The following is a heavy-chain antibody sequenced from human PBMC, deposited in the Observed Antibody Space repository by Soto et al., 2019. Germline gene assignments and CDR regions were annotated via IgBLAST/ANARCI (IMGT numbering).Heavy chain of an antibody. J-gene: IGHJ5*02. Sequence: PSETLSLTCTVSGGAIISYYCIWIRQPPGKGLEWIVYIYYSGSTNYNPSLKSRVTISVDTSKNQFSLKLSSVTAADTAVYYCARGSDWFDPWGQGTLVTVSS. CDR2: IYYSGST. CDR3: ARGSDWFDP. V-gene: IGHV4-59*01. CDR1: GGAIISYY.